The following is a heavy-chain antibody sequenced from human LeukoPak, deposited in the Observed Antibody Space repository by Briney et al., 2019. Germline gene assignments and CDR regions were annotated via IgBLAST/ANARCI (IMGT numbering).Heavy chain of an antibody. CDR1: GGSISSYY. CDR3: ARCQQREWFDP. J-gene: IGHJ5*02. Sequence: SETLSLTCTVSGGSISSYYWSWIRQPPGKGLEWIGYIYYTGSTNYNPSLKSRVTISVDTSKNQFSLKLSSVTAADTAVYYCARCQQREWFDPWGQGTLVTVSS. D-gene: IGHD6-13*01. CDR2: IYYTGST. V-gene: IGHV4-59*01.